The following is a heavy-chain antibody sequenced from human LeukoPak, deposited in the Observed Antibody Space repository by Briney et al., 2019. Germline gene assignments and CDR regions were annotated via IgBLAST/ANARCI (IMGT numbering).Heavy chain of an antibody. J-gene: IGHJ4*02. D-gene: IGHD2-21*01. CDR1: GFIFFNSA. CDR2: ISGFGEST. V-gene: IGHV3-23*01. Sequence: PGGPLRLSCEASGFIFFNSAMMWVRQAPGKGLEWVSTISGFGESTYHADSVKGRFTISRDQFKSTLYLQMNSLRVEDTAIYYCAKGGHRSPFDYWGQGALVTVSS. CDR3: AKGGHRSPFDY.